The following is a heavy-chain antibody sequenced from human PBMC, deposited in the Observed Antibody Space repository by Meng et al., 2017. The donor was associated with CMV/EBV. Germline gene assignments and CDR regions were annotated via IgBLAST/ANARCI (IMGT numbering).Heavy chain of an antibody. CDR3: ARGQSRIVVPAASVDYYYGMDV. J-gene: IGHJ6*02. CDR1: GGTFSSYA. Sequence: SVKVSCKASGGTFSSYAISWVRQAPGQGLEWMGGIIPIFGTANYAQKFQGRVMITTDESTSTAYMELSSLRSEDTAVYYCARGQSRIVVPAASVDYYYGMDVWGQGTTVTVSS. CDR2: IIPIFGTA. V-gene: IGHV1-69*05. D-gene: IGHD2-2*01.